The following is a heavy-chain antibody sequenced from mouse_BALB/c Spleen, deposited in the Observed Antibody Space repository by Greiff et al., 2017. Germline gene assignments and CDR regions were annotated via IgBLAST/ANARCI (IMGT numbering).Heavy chain of an antibody. CDR3: ADYYGSSPGYFDV. V-gene: IGHV3-8*02. CDR1: GDSITSGY. J-gene: IGHJ1*01. Sequence: VQLKESGPSLVKPSQTLSLTCSVTGDSITSGYWNWIRKFPGNKLEYMGYISYSGSTYYNPSLKSRISITRDTSKNQYYLQLNSVTTEDTATYYCADYYGSSPGYFDVWGAGTTVTVSS. CDR2: ISYSGST. D-gene: IGHD1-1*01.